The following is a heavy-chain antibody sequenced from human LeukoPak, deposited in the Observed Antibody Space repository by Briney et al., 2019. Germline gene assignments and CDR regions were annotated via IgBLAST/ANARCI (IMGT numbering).Heavy chain of an antibody. J-gene: IGHJ4*02. CDR2: ISGSGGST. V-gene: IGHV3-23*01. D-gene: IGHD6-13*01. CDR3: AKDRRIAAAATGFDY. CDR1: GFTFSSYA. Sequence: GGSLRLSCAASGFTFSSYAISWVRQAPGKGLEWVSAISGSGGSTYYADSVKGRFTISRDNSKNTLYLQMNSLRAEDTAVYYCAKDRRIAAAATGFDYWGQGTLVTVSS.